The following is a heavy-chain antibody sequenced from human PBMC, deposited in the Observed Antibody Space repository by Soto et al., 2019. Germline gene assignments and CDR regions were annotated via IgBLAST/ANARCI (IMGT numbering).Heavy chain of an antibody. V-gene: IGHV1-2*04. J-gene: IGHJ3*02. CDR1: GYTFTGYY. D-gene: IGHD3-3*01. CDR3: ERDAPTGFWSGYYAFDN. CDR2: INPNSGGT. Sequence: ASVKVSCKASGYTFTGYYMHWVRQAPGQGLEWMGWINPNSGGTNYAQKFQGWVTMTRDTSISTAYMELSRLRSDDTAVYYCERDAPTGFWSGYYAFDNWGQWTMVTVSS.